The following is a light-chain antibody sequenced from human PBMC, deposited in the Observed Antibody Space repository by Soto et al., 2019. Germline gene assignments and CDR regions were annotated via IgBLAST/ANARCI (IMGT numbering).Light chain of an antibody. CDR1: SSDVGGYNY. V-gene: IGLV2-14*01. CDR3: ISYTNNSTKV. CDR2: EVN. J-gene: IGLJ3*02. Sequence: QSALTQPASVSGSPGQSITISCTGTSSDVGGYNYVSWYQHHPGKAPKLMIYEVNNRPSGVSKRFSGSKSGNTASLTISGLQAEDEADYYCISYTNNSTKVFGGGTKVTVL.